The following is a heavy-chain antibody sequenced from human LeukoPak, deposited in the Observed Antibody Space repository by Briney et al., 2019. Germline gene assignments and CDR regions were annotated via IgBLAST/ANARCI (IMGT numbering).Heavy chain of an antibody. CDR1: GGSISNYY. Sequence: PSGTLSLTCTVSGGSISNYYWSWIRQPPGKGLEWIGYISYTGSTSYNPSLKSRVTISIATSKNQFSLKLTSVAAADTAVYYCARQFSIAAPPLYWGQGTLVTVSS. V-gene: IGHV4-59*08. D-gene: IGHD6-6*01. J-gene: IGHJ4*02. CDR3: ARQFSIAAPPLY. CDR2: ISYTGST.